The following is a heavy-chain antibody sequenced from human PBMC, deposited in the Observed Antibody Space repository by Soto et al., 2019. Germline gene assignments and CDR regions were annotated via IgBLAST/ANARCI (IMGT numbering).Heavy chain of an antibody. CDR2: IGGSGRIT. CDR1: AFTFNNYA. V-gene: IGHV3-23*01. Sequence: EVQLLESVGGFVQPGGSLILSCSASAFTFNNYAMSWVRQAPGKGLEWVSGIGGSGRITYYADSVKGRFTISRDNSNNTLLLQMNSLRTEDTAVDYCAKSRYSDSSGEFYDYWGQGTLVTVSS. CDR3: AKSRYSDSSGEFYDY. D-gene: IGHD3-22*01. J-gene: IGHJ4*02.